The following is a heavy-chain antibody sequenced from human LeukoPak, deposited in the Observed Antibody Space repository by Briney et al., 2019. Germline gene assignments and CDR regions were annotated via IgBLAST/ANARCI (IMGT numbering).Heavy chain of an antibody. CDR2: ISDSGGST. J-gene: IGHJ6*02. Sequence: GSLRLSCSASGFPFSSYAMHWVRQAPGKGLEYVSAISDSGGSTYYADSVKGRFTTSRDNSKNTLYLQMSSLRAEDTAVYFCVRGYSFGPYGMDVWGQGTTVTVSS. V-gene: IGHV3-64D*09. D-gene: IGHD2-15*01. CDR1: GFPFSSYA. CDR3: VRGYSFGPYGMDV.